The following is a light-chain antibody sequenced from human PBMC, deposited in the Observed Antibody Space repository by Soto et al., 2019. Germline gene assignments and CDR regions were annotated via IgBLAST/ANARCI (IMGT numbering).Light chain of an antibody. CDR1: QSVSNN. V-gene: IGKV3-15*01. CDR2: GAS. Sequence: EIVMTQSPATLSVSPGERATLSCRASQSVSNNLAWYQHKAGQAPRLLIYGASTRATAIPGRFSGRGSGTEFTLTISSLQSEDFAVYYCQQYNNWPYTFGQGTKLEIK. J-gene: IGKJ2*01. CDR3: QQYNNWPYT.